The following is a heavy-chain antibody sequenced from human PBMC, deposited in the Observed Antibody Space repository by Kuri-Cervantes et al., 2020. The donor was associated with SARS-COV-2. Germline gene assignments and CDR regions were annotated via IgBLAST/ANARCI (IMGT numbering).Heavy chain of an antibody. V-gene: IGHV3-21*01. CDR3: ARLIAAAGTGFDS. J-gene: IGHJ4*02. CDR1: GFTFSSYT. Sequence: GESLKISCAASGFTFSSYTITWVRQAPGKGLERVASISSTGSYIYYGDSVKGRFTISRDSAKNSVSLQMNSLRAEDAGIYFCARLIAAAGTGFDSWGQGALVTVSS. CDR2: ISSTGSYI. D-gene: IGHD6-13*01.